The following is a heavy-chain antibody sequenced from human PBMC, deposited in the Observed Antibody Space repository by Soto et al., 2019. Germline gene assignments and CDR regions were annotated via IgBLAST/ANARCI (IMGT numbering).Heavy chain of an antibody. J-gene: IGHJ5*02. CDR3: AREGYSSSSLYVWFDP. CDR1: GYTFTSYA. CDR2: INAGNGNT. V-gene: IGHV1-3*01. D-gene: IGHD6-6*01. Sequence: GASVKVSCKASGYTFTSYAMHWVRQAPGQRLEWMGWINAGNGNTKYSQKFQGRVTITRDTSASTAYMELSSLRSEDTAVYYCAREGYSSSSLYVWFDPWGQGTLVTVSS.